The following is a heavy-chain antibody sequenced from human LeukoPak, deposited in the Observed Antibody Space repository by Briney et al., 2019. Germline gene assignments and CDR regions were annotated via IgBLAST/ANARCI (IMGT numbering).Heavy chain of an antibody. Sequence: PGGSLRLSCAASGFTFSNYAIHWVRQAPGKGLEWVSYISTGSSTTYYADSVKGRFTISRDNVENSLYLQMNSLRDEDTAVYYCARDSPYGDYLPYYFDYWGQGTLVTVSS. CDR3: ARDSPYGDYLPYYFDY. V-gene: IGHV3-48*02. D-gene: IGHD4-17*01. J-gene: IGHJ4*02. CDR2: ISTGSSTT. CDR1: GFTFSNYA.